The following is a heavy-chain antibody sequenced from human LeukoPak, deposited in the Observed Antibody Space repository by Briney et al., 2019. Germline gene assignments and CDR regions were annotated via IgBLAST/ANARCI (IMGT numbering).Heavy chain of an antibody. CDR2: IYSGGST. CDR1: GFTVSSNY. D-gene: IGHD6-19*01. J-gene: IGHJ4*02. CDR3: ARDTVAGTGVFDY. V-gene: IGHV3-66*01. Sequence: GGSLRLSCAASGFTVSSNYMSWVRQAPGKGLEWVSVIYSGGSTYYADSVKGRFTISRDNSENTLYLQMNSLRAEDTAVYYCARDTVAGTGVFDYWGQGTLVTVSS.